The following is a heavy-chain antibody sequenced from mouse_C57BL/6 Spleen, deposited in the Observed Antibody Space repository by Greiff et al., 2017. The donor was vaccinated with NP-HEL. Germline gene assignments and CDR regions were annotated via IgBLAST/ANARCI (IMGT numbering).Heavy chain of an antibody. Sequence: VQLQQSGAELVKPGASVKMSCKASGYTFTTYPIEWMKQNHGKSLEWIGNFHPYNDDTKYNEKFKGKATLTVEKSYSTVYLELSRLTSDDSAVYYCARRGSSGYGAMDYWGQGTSVTVSS. D-gene: IGHD3-2*02. J-gene: IGHJ4*01. CDR1: GYTFTTYP. CDR3: ARRGSSGYGAMDY. CDR2: FHPYNDDT. V-gene: IGHV1-47*01.